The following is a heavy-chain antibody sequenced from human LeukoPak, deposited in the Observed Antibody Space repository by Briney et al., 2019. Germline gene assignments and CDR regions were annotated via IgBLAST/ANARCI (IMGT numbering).Heavy chain of an antibody. J-gene: IGHJ5*02. Sequence: GGSLRLSCAASGFTFSSYAMSWVRQAPGKGLEWVSAISGSGGSTYYADSVKGRFTISRENSKNTLYLQMNSLRAEDTAVYYCAKDFGDTYDYVWGLNWFDPWGQGTLVTVSS. CDR2: ISGSGGST. CDR3: AKDFGDTYDYVWGLNWFDP. V-gene: IGHV3-23*01. D-gene: IGHD3-16*01. CDR1: GFTFSSYA.